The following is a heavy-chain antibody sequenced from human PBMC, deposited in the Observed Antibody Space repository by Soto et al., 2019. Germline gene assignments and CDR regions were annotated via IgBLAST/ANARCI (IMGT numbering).Heavy chain of an antibody. Sequence: QVQLVESGGGVVQPGRSLRLSCAASGFTFSSYAMHWVRQAPGKGLEWVAVISYDGSNKYYADSVKGRFTISRDNSKNTLYLQMNSLRAEDTAVYYCVRDQIAALLNYYGMDVWGQGTTVTVSS. J-gene: IGHJ6*02. CDR1: GFTFSSYA. CDR3: VRDQIAALLNYYGMDV. V-gene: IGHV3-30-3*01. CDR2: ISYDGSNK. D-gene: IGHD6-6*01.